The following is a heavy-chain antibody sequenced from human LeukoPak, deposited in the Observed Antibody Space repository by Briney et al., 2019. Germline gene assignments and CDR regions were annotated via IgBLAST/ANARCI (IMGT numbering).Heavy chain of an antibody. Sequence: PSETLSLACAVYGGSFSDYSWSWIRQPPGKGLEWIGEIDHSGSTSYNSSLKSRLTISVDTSKKQFSLKLNSVTAADTAVYYCATRLPTDYWGQGTLVTVSS. CDR1: GGSFSDYS. J-gene: IGHJ4*02. D-gene: IGHD5-12*01. CDR3: ATRLPTDY. CDR2: IDHSGST. V-gene: IGHV4-34*01.